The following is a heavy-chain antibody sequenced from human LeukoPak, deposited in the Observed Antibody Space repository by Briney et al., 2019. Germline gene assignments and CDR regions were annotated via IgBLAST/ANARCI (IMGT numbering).Heavy chain of an antibody. D-gene: IGHD1-26*01. J-gene: IGHJ4*02. Sequence: ASVKVSCKAPGYTFTGYYMHWVRQAPGQGLEWMGRINPNSGGTNYAQKFQGRVTMTRDTSISTAYMELSRLRSDDTAVYYCAREYSGSYWSYWGQGTLVTVSS. CDR2: INPNSGGT. CDR3: AREYSGSYWSY. V-gene: IGHV1-2*06. CDR1: GYTFTGYY.